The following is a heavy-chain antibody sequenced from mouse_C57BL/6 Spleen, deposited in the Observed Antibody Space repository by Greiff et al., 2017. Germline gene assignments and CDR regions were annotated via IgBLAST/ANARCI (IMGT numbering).Heavy chain of an antibody. CDR3: AIGDYYGSSYEYAMDY. J-gene: IGHJ4*01. Sequence: QVQLQQPGAELVKPGASVKVSCKASGYTFTSYWMHWVKQRPGQGLEWIGRIHPSDSDTNYNQKFKGKATLTVDKSSSTAYMQLSSRTSEDSAVYYCAIGDYYGSSYEYAMDYWGQGTSVTVSS. CDR2: IHPSDSDT. D-gene: IGHD1-1*01. V-gene: IGHV1-74*01. CDR1: GYTFTSYW.